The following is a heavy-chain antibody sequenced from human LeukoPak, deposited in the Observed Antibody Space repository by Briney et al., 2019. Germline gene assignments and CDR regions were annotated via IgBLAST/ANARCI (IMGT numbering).Heavy chain of an antibody. J-gene: IGHJ3*02. D-gene: IGHD3-10*01. CDR2: INIYHNHT. V-gene: IGHV1-18*01. CDR3: ARDIWFGDFANAFDI. CDR1: GYSFTNYG. Sequence: GASVKISCKASGYSFTNYGISWVRQAPGQGLEWMGWINIYHNHTNYAQKLQGRVTMATDTSTNTAYMVPRSLRTDDTAVYYCARDIWFGDFANAFDIWGQGTMVTVSS.